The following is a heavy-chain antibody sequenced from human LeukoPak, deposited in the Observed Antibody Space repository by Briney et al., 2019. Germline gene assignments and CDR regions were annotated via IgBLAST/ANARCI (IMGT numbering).Heavy chain of an antibody. CDR2: FDPGDGEA. D-gene: IGHD6-19*01. V-gene: IGHV1-24*01. Sequence: GASVKVSCKVSGHTLSEISIIWVRQAPGKGLEWMGGFDPGDGEAVYAQKFQGRFTMTEDTSTDIAYMDLRSLTSEDTAVYFCAAHFGSGWYNYWGQGTLVTVSS. J-gene: IGHJ4*02. CDR1: GHTLSEIS. CDR3: AAHFGSGWYNY.